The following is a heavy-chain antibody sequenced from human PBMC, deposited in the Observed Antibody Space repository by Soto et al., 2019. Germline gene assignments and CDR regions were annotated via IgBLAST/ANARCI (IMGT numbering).Heavy chain of an antibody. Sequence: GGSLKISCKGSGYTFTAYWIGWVRQMPGKGLEWMGIIYPGDSDTRYSPSFQGQVTISADKSISTAYLQWSSLKASDTAMFYCARGGYSGNSKDPFYIWGPGTMVTVSS. D-gene: IGHD6-25*01. CDR2: IYPGDSDT. CDR3: ARGGYSGNSKDPFYI. J-gene: IGHJ3*02. CDR1: GYTFTAYW. V-gene: IGHV5-51*01.